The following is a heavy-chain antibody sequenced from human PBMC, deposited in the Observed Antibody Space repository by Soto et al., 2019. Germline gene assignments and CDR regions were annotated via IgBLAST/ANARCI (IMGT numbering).Heavy chain of an antibody. CDR2: ISYSGTTS. CDR1: RFSFHSYS. CDR3: AKAGVTSVVPGRGHYYMDV. Sequence: DVQVLESGGVLVQPGGSLRLSCAAFRFSFHSYSISWVRQAPGKGLEWVSAISYSGTTSYYADSVKGRFTISRDNSKNTLDMQMNSLRAEDTAVYYCAKAGVTSVVPGRGHYYMDVWGEGTTVTVS. V-gene: IGHV3-23*01. D-gene: IGHD2-21*01. J-gene: IGHJ6*03.